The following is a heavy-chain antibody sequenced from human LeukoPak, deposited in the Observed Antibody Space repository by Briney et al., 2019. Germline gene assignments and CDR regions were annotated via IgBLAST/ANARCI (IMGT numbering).Heavy chain of an antibody. CDR2: MNPNSGGT. CDR1: GYTFSGYY. J-gene: IGHJ4*01. D-gene: IGHD6-6*01. CDR3: ARESLGPYSSSSTPPGYYFDY. V-gene: IGHV1-2*02. Sequence: ASVKVSCKASGYTFSGYYMHWVRQAPGPGLEWMGWMNPNSGGTNYAQKFQGSVTMTRDTSISTAYMELSRLRSDDTAVYSCARESLGPYSSSSTPPGYYFDYWGQGTLVTVSS.